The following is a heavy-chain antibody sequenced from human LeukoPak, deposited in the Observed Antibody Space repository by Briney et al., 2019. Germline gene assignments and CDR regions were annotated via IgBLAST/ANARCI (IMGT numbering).Heavy chain of an antibody. D-gene: IGHD3-16*01. Sequence: PGGSLRLSCATSGFTFSTYGIHWVRQAPDKGLEWVTFIRSDGRQTYYANSVRGRFTVSRDASKNMLYLQMNSLRTEDTALYYCTKETLGGGSTFDDWGQGTLVIVSS. J-gene: IGHJ4*02. CDR1: GFTFSTYG. CDR3: TKETLGGGSTFDD. V-gene: IGHV3-30*02. CDR2: IRSDGRQT.